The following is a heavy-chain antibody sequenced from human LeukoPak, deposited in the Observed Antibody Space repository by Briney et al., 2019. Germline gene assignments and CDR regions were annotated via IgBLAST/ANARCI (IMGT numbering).Heavy chain of an antibody. CDR3: AKVGIVRVRRANFYYGMDV. D-gene: IGHD3-10*01. Sequence: PGGSLRLSCGSSGVTFSDHYIHWLRQAPGKGLEGVSGISSSDSTHYVDSVKGRFTISRDNSRNTVYLQMNSLRAEDTAVYYCAKVGIVRVRRANFYYGMDVWGQGTAVTVSS. J-gene: IGHJ6*02. V-gene: IGHV3-69-1*01. CDR2: ISSSDST. CDR1: GVTFSDHY.